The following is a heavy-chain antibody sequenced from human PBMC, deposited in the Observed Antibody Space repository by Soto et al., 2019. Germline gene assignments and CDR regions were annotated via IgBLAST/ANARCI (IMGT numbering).Heavy chain of an antibody. V-gene: IGHV3-7*04. Sequence: EVQLVESGGGLVQPGGSLRLSCAASGFTFSSYWMAWVRQAPGKGLEWVANIKADGSVKHYVDSVKGRLTISRDNAKSSLYLQMSSLRAEDTAVYYCARDTSGSLDYWGQGTLVTVSS. CDR2: IKADGSVK. J-gene: IGHJ4*02. CDR3: ARDTSGSLDY. CDR1: GFTFSSYW. D-gene: IGHD5-12*01.